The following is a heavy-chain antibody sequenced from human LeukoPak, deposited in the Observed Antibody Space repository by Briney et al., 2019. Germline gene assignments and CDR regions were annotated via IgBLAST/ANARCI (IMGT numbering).Heavy chain of an antibody. D-gene: IGHD3-22*01. CDR2: IKQDGSEK. J-gene: IGHJ4*02. Sequence: GGPLRLSCAASGFTFSSYWMSWVRQAPGKGLEWVANIKQDGSEKYYVDSVKGRFTISRDNAKNSLYLQMNSLRAEDTAVYYCARDQAADSSGYYYDSGYDYWGQGTLVTVSS. CDR3: ARDQAADSSGYYYDSGYDY. CDR1: GFTFSSYW. V-gene: IGHV3-7*01.